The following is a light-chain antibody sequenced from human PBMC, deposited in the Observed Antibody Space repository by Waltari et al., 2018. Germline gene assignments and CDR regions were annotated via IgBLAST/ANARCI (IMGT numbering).Light chain of an antibody. Sequence: DIVMTQSPDSLAVSLGERATINCKSSQSVLYSSNNKNYLAWYQQKPGQPPKLLIYWASTRESGVPDRFSGSGSGIDFTLTINSLQAEDVAVYYCQQYYSTPGPTFGGGTKVEIK. J-gene: IGKJ4*01. CDR1: QSVLYSSNNKNY. CDR2: WAS. V-gene: IGKV4-1*01. CDR3: QQYYSTPGPT.